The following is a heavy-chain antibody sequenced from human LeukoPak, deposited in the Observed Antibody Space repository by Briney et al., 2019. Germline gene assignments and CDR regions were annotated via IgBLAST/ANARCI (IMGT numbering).Heavy chain of an antibody. Sequence: GGSLRLSCAASGFTFSSYEMNWVRQAPGKGPEWVAFISYDGNSEFYADSVKGRFTISRDNSKNTLFLQMNSLRVEDTAVYYCARENAARDTSAFDYWGQGTLVTVSS. CDR1: GFTFSSYE. J-gene: IGHJ4*02. V-gene: IGHV3-30*01. CDR3: ARENAARDTSAFDY. CDR2: ISYDGNSE. D-gene: IGHD5-18*01.